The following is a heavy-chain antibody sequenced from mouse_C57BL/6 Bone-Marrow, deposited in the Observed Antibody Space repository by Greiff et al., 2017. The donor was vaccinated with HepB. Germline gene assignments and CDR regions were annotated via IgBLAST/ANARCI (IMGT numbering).Heavy chain of an antibody. J-gene: IGHJ2*01. D-gene: IGHD1-1*01. V-gene: IGHV1-54*01. CDR2: INPGSGGT. CDR3: ARGLRGYFDY. CDR1: GYAFTNYL. Sequence: QVQLQQSGAELVRPGTSVKVSCKASGYAFTNYLIEWVKQRPGQGLEWIGVINPGSGGTNYNEKFKGKATLTADKSSSTAYMQLSSLTSEDSAVYCCARGLRGYFDYGGQGTTLTVSS.